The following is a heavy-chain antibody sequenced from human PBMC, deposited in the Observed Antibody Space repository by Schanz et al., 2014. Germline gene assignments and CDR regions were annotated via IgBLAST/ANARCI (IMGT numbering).Heavy chain of an antibody. V-gene: IGHV1-18*01. CDR3: ARDAADFYDILTEEDY. CDR2: ISAYNGNT. CDR1: GYTFTSYG. Sequence: QVQLVQSGAEVKKPGASVKVSCKASGYTFTSYGISWVRQAPGQGLEWMGWISAYNGNTKYPQKLQGRVTMTTDTSTSTAYMELRSLRSDDTAVYYCARDAADFYDILTEEDYWGQGPLVTVSS. J-gene: IGHJ4*02. D-gene: IGHD3-9*01.